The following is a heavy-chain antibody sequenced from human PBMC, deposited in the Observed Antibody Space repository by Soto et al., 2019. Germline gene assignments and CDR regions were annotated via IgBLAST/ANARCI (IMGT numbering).Heavy chain of an antibody. CDR1: GYTFTSYV. V-gene: IGHV1-8*02. Sequence: ASVKVSCKASGYTFTSYVISWVRQAPGQGLEWMGWMNPNSGNTGYAQKFQGRVTMTRNTSISTAYMELSSLRSEDTAVYYCARGRSRRVYYYYYMDVWGKGTTVTVSS. CDR2: MNPNSGNT. D-gene: IGHD3-10*01. CDR3: ARGRSRRVYYYYYMDV. J-gene: IGHJ6*03.